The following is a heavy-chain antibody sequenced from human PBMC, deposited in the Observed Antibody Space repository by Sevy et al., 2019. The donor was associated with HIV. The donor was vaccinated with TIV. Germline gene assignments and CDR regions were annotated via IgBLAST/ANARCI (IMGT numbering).Heavy chain of an antibody. Sequence: ASVKVSCKVSGYTLNKLSMHWVRQAPGKGLEWMGSFDPEDGETFYAQKFQGRVTMTEDTSTDKAYMELSSLRSEDTAVYYCAATKDYYESSGPPFDYWGQGTLVTVSS. V-gene: IGHV1-24*01. CDR3: AATKDYYESSGPPFDY. D-gene: IGHD3-22*01. CDR2: FDPEDGET. J-gene: IGHJ4*02. CDR1: GYTLNKLS.